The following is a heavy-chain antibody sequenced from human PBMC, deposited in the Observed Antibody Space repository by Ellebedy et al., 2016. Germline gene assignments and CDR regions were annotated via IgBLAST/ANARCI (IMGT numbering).Heavy chain of an antibody. CDR1: GLPVSTNY. CDR2: IYSGGKT. Sequence: GGSLRLSCEVSGLPVSTNYMSWVRQAPGEGLEWIPVIYSGGKTFYAGSVRGRFAISRDTSKNALYLQMDGLRVEDTAVYYCASSHYLRHGRFDTFDVWGRGTLVTVSS. D-gene: IGHD3-10*02. CDR3: ASSHYLRHGRFDTFDV. V-gene: IGHV3-66*01. J-gene: IGHJ3*01.